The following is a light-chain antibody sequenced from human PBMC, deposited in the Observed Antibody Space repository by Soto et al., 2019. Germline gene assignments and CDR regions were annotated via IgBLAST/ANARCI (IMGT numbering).Light chain of an antibody. V-gene: IGKV3-11*01. CDR1: QSVSEF. J-gene: IGKJ1*01. CDR3: QQYGNSFVG. Sequence: EVVLTQSPATLSLSPGERATLSCRASQSVSEFLAWYQQKPGQAPRLLIYDASNRATGIPARFSGSGSGTDFTLTISSLEAEDFAVYYCQQYGNSFVGFGQGTKVDIK. CDR2: DAS.